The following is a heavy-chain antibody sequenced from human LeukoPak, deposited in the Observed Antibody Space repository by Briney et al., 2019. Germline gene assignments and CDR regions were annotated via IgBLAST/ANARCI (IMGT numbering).Heavy chain of an antibody. CDR3: AKDQSPIVGALFDC. Sequence: QPGRSLRLSCAASGFTFSSYGMHWVRQAPGKGLEWVAVIWYDGSNKYYADSVKGRFTISRDNSKNTLYLQMNSLRAEDTAVYYCAKDQSPIVGALFDCWGQGTLVTVSS. CDR1: GFTFSSYG. D-gene: IGHD1-26*01. V-gene: IGHV3-33*06. J-gene: IGHJ4*02. CDR2: IWYDGSNK.